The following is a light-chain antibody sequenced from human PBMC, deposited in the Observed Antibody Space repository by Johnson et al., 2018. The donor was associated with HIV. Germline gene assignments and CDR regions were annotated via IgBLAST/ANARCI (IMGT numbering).Light chain of an antibody. CDR3: GVGDASLSPHYV. V-gene: IGLV1-51*02. CDR2: EDY. Sequence: QAVLTQPPSVSAAPGQRVNISCSGHSSNIENYFVSWYQQLPGAAPRLLIYEDYKRPSGIPDRFSGSKSGASATLGITGLQTGDEADYYCGVGDASLSPHYVSGTGTKVTVL. J-gene: IGLJ1*01. CDR1: SSNIENYF.